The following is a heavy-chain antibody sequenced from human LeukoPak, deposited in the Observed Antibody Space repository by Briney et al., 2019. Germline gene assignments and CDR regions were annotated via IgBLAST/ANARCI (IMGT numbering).Heavy chain of an antibody. D-gene: IGHD4-17*01. CDR1: GYTFTSYG. J-gene: IGHJ4*02. CDR2: ISAYNGNT. V-gene: IGHV1-18*04. CDR3: ARTRANYGDHNDY. Sequence: ASVTVSCKTSGYTFTSYGISWMRQAPGQGLEWMGWISAYNGNTNYAQKLQGRVTMTTDTSTSTAYLELRSLRSDDTAVYYCARTRANYGDHNDYWGQGTLVTVSS.